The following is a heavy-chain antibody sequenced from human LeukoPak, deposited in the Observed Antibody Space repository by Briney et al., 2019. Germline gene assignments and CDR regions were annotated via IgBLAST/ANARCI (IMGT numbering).Heavy chain of an antibody. CDR3: ARAVGVLNGMDV. CDR2: IIPIFGTA. CDR1: GGTFSSYA. D-gene: IGHD2-8*02. Sequence: SVKVSCKASGGTFSSYAISWVRQAPGQGLEWMRGIIPIFGTANYAQKFQGRVTITTDESTSTAYMELSSLRSEDTAVYYCARAVGVLNGMDVWGKGTTVTVSS. V-gene: IGHV1-69*05. J-gene: IGHJ6*04.